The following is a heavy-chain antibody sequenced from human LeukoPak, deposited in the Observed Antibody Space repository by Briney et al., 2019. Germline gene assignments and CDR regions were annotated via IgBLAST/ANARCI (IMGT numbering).Heavy chain of an antibody. CDR1: GGTFSSYA. D-gene: IGHD3-22*01. Sequence: GASVKVSCKASGGTFSSYAISWVRQAPGQGLEWMGGIIPIFGTANYAQKFQGRVTITTDESTSTAYMELSSLRSEDTAVYYCARIRSEYYYDSSGYSQAGYFDYWGQGTLVTVSS. V-gene: IGHV1-69*05. J-gene: IGHJ4*02. CDR2: IIPIFGTA. CDR3: ARIRSEYYYDSSGYSQAGYFDY.